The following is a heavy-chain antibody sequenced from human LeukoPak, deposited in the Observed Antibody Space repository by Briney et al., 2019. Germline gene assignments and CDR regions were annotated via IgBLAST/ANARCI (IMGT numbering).Heavy chain of an antibody. Sequence: GGSLRLSCAASGFTFSSYAISWVRQAPGKGLEWVSAISGRGGSTYYADSVKGRFTISRDNAQSSLYLQMNSLRAGDTAVYYCARQAVARPFDLWGQGTMVAVSS. CDR2: ISGRGGST. V-gene: IGHV3-23*01. J-gene: IGHJ3*01. CDR3: ARQAVARPFDL. CDR1: GFTFSSYA.